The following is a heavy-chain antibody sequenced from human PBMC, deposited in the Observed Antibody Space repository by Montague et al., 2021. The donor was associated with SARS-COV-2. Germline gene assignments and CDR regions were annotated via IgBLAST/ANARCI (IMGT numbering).Heavy chain of an antibody. CDR2: IYHSGST. V-gene: IGHV4-4*02. Sequence: SETLSLTSAVSGGSISSSNWWSWVRQPPGKGLEWIGEIYHSGSTNYNPSLKSRVTISVDKSKNQFSLKLSSVTAADTAVYYCARRYCSSTSCPNWFDPWGQGTLVTVSS. CDR3: ARRYCSSTSCPNWFDP. D-gene: IGHD2-2*01. J-gene: IGHJ5*02. CDR1: GGSISSSNW.